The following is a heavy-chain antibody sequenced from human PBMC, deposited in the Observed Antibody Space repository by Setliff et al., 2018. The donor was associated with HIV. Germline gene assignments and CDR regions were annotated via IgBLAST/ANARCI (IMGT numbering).Heavy chain of an antibody. CDR2: VYYSGST. CDR3: ARGGTTVPNYFDY. Sequence: PSETLSLTCTVSGGSISSHYWSWIRQPPGMGLEWIGYVYYSGSTKYNPSLKSRVTISVDTSKNQFSVKLTSVTPADTALYYCARGGTTVPNYFDYWGQGTLVTVS. D-gene: IGHD4-17*01. J-gene: IGHJ4*02. V-gene: IGHV4-59*11. CDR1: GGSISSHY.